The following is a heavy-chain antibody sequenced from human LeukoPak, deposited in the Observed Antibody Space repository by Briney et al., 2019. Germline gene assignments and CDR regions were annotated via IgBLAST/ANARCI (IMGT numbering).Heavy chain of an antibody. Sequence: RPSETLSLTCTVSGGSISSYYWSWIRQPPGKGLEWIGCISYSGSTNYSPSLKSRVPISLDTSKNQCSLRLSSVTAPDTAVYYCAREKDASYYFDSWGQGTLVTVSP. CDR1: GGSISSYY. CDR3: AREKDASYYFDS. CDR2: ISYSGST. J-gene: IGHJ4*02. D-gene: IGHD2-15*01. V-gene: IGHV4-59*01.